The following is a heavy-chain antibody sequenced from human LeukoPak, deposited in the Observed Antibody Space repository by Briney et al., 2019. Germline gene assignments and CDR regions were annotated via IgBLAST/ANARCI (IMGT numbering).Heavy chain of an antibody. V-gene: IGHV1-58*02. CDR1: GFTFTSSA. CDR3: ATYYDFWSGYDAFDI. D-gene: IGHD3-3*01. J-gene: IGHJ3*02. CDR2: IVVGSGNT. Sequence: SVRVSCKASGFTFTSSAMQWVRQARGQRLEWIGWIVVGSGNTNYAQKFQERVTITRDMSTSTAYMELSSLRSEDTAVYYCATYYDFWSGYDAFDIWGQGTMVTVSS.